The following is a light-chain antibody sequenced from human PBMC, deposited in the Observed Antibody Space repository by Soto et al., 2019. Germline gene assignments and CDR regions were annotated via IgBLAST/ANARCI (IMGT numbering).Light chain of an antibody. V-gene: IGKV3-20*01. CDR2: GAS. J-gene: IGKJ2*01. CDR3: QQYGSSPLYT. CDR1: QSVSSSY. Sequence: EIVLTQSPGTLSLSPGERATLSCRASQSVSSSYLAWYQQKPGQAPRLLIYGASSRATGIPDRFSGSGSGTDFTLTISRLEPEEFAVYYCQQYGSSPLYTLGQGTTLEIK.